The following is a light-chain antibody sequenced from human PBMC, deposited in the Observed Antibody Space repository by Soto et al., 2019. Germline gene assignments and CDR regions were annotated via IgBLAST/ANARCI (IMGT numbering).Light chain of an antibody. CDR1: SSDVGGYNY. CDR3: SSYTSSSTPYV. J-gene: IGLJ1*01. Sequence: QSVLTQPASVSGSPGQSITISCTGTSSDVGGYNYVSWYQQHPGKAPKLMICEVSNRPSGVSNRFSGSKSGNTASLTISGLQAEDEADYYCSSYTSSSTPYVFGTGTRSPS. CDR2: EVS. V-gene: IGLV2-14*01.